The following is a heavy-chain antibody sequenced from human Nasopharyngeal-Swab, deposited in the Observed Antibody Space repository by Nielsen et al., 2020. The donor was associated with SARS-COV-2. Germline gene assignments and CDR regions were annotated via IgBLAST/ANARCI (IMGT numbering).Heavy chain of an antibody. Sequence: WIRQPPGKGLEWIGHIYYSGSTYYNPSLKGRVTISVDTSKNQFSLKLSSVTAADTAAYYCARVLGEQWLVNYYYYMDVWGKGTTVTVSS. D-gene: IGHD6-19*01. J-gene: IGHJ6*03. CDR2: IYYSGST. CDR3: ARVLGEQWLVNYYYYMDV. V-gene: IGHV4-30-4*01.